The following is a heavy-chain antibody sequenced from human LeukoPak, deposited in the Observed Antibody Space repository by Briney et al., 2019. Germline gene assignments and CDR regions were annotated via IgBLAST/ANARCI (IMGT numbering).Heavy chain of an antibody. V-gene: IGHV3-30-3*01. Sequence: GRSLRLSCAASGFTFSSYAMHWVRQAPGKGLEGVAVISYDGSNKYYADSVKGRFTMSRDNSKHTLYLQMNSLRAEDTAVYYCARARGYSGYASLDYWGQGTLVTVSS. J-gene: IGHJ4*02. CDR3: ARARGYSGYASLDY. CDR1: GFTFSSYA. D-gene: IGHD5-12*01. CDR2: ISYDGSNK.